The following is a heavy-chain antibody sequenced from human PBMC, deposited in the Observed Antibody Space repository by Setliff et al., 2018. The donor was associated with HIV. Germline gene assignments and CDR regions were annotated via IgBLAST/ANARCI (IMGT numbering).Heavy chain of an antibody. J-gene: IGHJ4*02. CDR2: ISSSGGSI. CDR3: ARPGRSSIAGY. D-gene: IGHD2-15*01. V-gene: IGHV3-48*03. Sequence: GGSLRLSCAASGFTFSSSEMTWVRQAPGKGLEWLSYISSSGGSIYHADSVKGRFTTSRDNAKNSLYLQMNSLRAEDTAVYYCARPGRSSIAGYWGQGTLVTV. CDR1: GFTFSSSE.